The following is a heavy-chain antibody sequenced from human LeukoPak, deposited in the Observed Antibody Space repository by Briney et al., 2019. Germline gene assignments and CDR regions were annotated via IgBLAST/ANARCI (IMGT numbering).Heavy chain of an antibody. J-gene: IGHJ4*02. V-gene: IGHV1-18*01. CDR1: GYTFTSYG. CDR3: AREMTTVTTLFGY. Sequence: ASVKVSSKASGYTFTSYGINWVRQAPGQGLEWMGWISAHNGNTNYAQKLQGRVTMTTDTSTSTAYMELRSLRSDDTAVYYCAREMTTVTTLFGYWGQGTLVTVSS. CDR2: ISAHNGNT. D-gene: IGHD4-17*01.